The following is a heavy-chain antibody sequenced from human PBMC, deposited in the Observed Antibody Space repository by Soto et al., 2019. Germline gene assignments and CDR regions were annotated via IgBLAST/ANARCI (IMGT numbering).Heavy chain of an antibody. D-gene: IGHD3-10*01. J-gene: IGHJ4*02. CDR1: GGSISSGDYS. CDR2: IFYSGSS. Sequence: SETLSLTCTVSGGSISSGDYSWSWIRQPPGKGLEWIGYIFYSGSSYYNPSLKSRVTISVDTSKNQFSLKLSSVTAADTAVYYCARDQYRGGDFDSWGQGALVTVSS. V-gene: IGHV4-30-4*01. CDR3: ARDQYRGGDFDS.